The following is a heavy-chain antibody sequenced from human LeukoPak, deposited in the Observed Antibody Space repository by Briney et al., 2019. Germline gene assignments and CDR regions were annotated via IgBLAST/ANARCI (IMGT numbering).Heavy chain of an antibody. CDR2: ISSSSSYI. V-gene: IGHV3-21*01. CDR1: GFTFSSYS. Sequence: GGSLRLSCAASGFTFSSYSMNWVRQAPGKGLEWVSSISSSSSYIYYADSVKGRFTISGDNAKNSLYLQMNSLRAEDTAVYYCARDASYYYYYMDVWGKGTTVTVSS. J-gene: IGHJ6*03. CDR3: ARDASYYYYYMDV.